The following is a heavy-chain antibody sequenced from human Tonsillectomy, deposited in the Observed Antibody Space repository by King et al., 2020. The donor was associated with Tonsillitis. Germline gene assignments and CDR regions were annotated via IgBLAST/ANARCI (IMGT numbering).Heavy chain of an antibody. J-gene: IGHJ3*02. CDR1: GFTFSSYW. Sequence: VQLVESGGGLVQPGGSLRLSCAASGFTFSSYWMSWVRQAPGKGLEWVANIKQDGSEKYYVDSVKGRFTISRDNAKNSVYLQMNSLRAEDTAVYHCAGGEDRITIFGVVPYIWGQGTMVTVSS. D-gene: IGHD3-3*01. V-gene: IGHV3-7*03. CDR3: AGGEDRITIFGVVPYI. CDR2: IKQDGSEK.